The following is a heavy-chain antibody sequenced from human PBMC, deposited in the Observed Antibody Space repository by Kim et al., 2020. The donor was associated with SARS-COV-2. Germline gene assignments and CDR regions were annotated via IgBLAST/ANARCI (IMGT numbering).Heavy chain of an antibody. CDR1: GVSVSSNGAT. J-gene: IGHJ4*02. V-gene: IGHV6-1*01. CDR2: TYYMSKWYT. D-gene: IGHD3-22*01. Sequence: SQTLSLTCAISGVSVSSNGATWNWVRQTPSRGLEWLVRTYYMSKWYTDYTVSVNSRITINPDTSKNQFSLQLNSVTPEDTAVYYGARDLRLGYDSSGYYDYWGQATLVTVSS. CDR3: ARDLRLGYDSSGYYDY.